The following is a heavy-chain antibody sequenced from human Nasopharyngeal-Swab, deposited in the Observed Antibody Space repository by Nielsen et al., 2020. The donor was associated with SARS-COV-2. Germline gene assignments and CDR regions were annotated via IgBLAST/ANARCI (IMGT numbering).Heavy chain of an antibody. CDR3: ARVVILTGYYAFDI. V-gene: IGHV4-59*01. J-gene: IGHJ3*02. D-gene: IGHD3-9*01. CDR1: CGSISSYY. CDR2: IYYSGST. Sequence: SETLSLTCTVSCGSISSYYWGWIRQPPGKGLEWIGYIYYSGSTNYNPSLKSRVTISVDTSKNQFSLKLSSVTAADTAEYYCARVVILTGYYAFDIWGQGTMVTVSS.